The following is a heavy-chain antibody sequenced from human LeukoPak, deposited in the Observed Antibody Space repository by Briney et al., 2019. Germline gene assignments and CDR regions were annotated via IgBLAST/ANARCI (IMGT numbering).Heavy chain of an antibody. CDR1: GFSVSSNF. V-gene: IGHV3-53*01. Sequence: GGSLRLSCAASGFSVSSNFMSWVRQAPGKGPECVSLIYSGGGTYYADSVKGRFTISRDKSKNTLYLQMNSLRVEDTAVYYCLRKTDTLVSGDFWGQGTLVSVSS. CDR3: LRKTDTLVSGDF. D-gene: IGHD3-10*01. J-gene: IGHJ4*02. CDR2: IYSGGGT.